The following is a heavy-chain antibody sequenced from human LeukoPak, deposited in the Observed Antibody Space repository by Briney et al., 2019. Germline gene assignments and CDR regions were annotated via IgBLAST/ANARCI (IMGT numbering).Heavy chain of an antibody. D-gene: IGHD3-10*01. V-gene: IGHV4-38-2*01. CDR1: GYSISRGYY. J-gene: IGHJ4*02. Sequence: SETLSLTCAVSGYSISRGYYWALIRQHPGKELVWIGTVYHTGSTYYNPSLDSRVTISVDTSKNEFSLNLKSVTAADTAVYYCARAGWIITSGIDYWGQGALVTVSS. CDR2: VYHTGST. CDR3: ARAGWIITSGIDY.